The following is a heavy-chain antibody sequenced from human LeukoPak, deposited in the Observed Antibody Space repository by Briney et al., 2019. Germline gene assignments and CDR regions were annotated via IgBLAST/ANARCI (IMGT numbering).Heavy chain of an antibody. CDR1: GFSISSDSY. CDR3: AKFGSTSGRGFDP. CDR2: IYYSGAT. Sequence: SETLSLTCAVSGFSISSDSYWGWIRLPPGKGLEWIGTIYYSGATYYSPSLKSRVTISLDTSKNHFSLRLTSVTAADTAVYYCAKFGSTSGRGFDPWGQGTLVTVSS. V-gene: IGHV4-38-2*01. J-gene: IGHJ5*02. D-gene: IGHD2-2*01.